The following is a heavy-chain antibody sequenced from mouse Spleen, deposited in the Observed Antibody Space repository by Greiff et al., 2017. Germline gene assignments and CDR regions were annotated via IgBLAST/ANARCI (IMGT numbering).Heavy chain of an antibody. CDR2: IWSDGST. Sequence: QVQLKESGPGLVAPSQSLSITCTISGFSLTSYGVHWVRQPPGKGLEWLVVIWSDGSTTYNSALKSRLSISKDNSKSQVFLKMNSLQTDDTAMYYCASPYYDYDGYAMDYWGQGTSVTVSS. CDR3: ASPYYDYDGYAMDY. CDR1: GFSLTSYG. V-gene: IGHV2-6-1*01. J-gene: IGHJ4*01. D-gene: IGHD2-4*01.